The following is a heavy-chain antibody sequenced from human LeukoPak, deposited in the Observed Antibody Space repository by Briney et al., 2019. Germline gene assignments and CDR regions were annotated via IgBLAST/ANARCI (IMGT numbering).Heavy chain of an antibody. CDR1: GVTLNSYL. V-gene: IGHV3-7*01. CDR3: ARGNPNRNALDL. Sequence: PGGTLRLSCAASGVTLNSYLMSWGRQAPGGSVEWVASINKDGREQSYLASVTGRFTVSRDNGKNSLFLQMNSLRGEDTAVYYCARGNPNRNALDLWGQGTVVTISS. J-gene: IGHJ3*01. D-gene: IGHD1-14*01. CDR2: INKDGREQ.